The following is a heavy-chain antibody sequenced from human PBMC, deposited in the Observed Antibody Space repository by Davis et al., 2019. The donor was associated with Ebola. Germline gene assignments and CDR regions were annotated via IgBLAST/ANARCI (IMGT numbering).Heavy chain of an antibody. Sequence: PSETLSLTCTVSGGSISSYYWSWIRQPAGKGLEWIGRIYTSGSTNYNPSLKSRVTMSVDTSKNQFSLKLSSVTAADTAVYYCARDIVGATDYYYYMDVWGKGTTVTVSS. J-gene: IGHJ6*03. CDR2: IYTSGST. CDR1: GGSISSYY. D-gene: IGHD1-26*01. CDR3: ARDIVGATDYYYYMDV. V-gene: IGHV4-4*07.